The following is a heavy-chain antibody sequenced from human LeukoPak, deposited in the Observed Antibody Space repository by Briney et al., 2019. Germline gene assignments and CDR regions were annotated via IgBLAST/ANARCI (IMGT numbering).Heavy chain of an antibody. CDR2: ISGDGGST. V-gene: IGHV3-43*02. D-gene: IGHD6-19*01. Sequence: PGGSLRLSCAASGFTFDDYAMHWVRQAPGKGLEWDSLISGDGGSTYYADSVKGRFTISRDNSKNSLYLQMSSLRTEDTVLYYCAKGRAWIAVAGTIDYWGQGTLVTVSS. J-gene: IGHJ4*02. CDR1: GFTFDDYA. CDR3: AKGRAWIAVAGTIDY.